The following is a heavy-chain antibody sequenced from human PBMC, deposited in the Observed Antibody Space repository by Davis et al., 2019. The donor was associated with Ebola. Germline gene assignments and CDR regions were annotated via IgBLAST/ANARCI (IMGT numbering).Heavy chain of an antibody. J-gene: IGHJ4*02. V-gene: IGHV3-73*01. CDR2: IRTKANTYAT. CDR3: TTRGFDF. D-gene: IGHD3-10*01. CDR1: GFTFSGSA. Sequence: GGSLRLSCAASGFTFSGSAMHWVRQASGKGLEWVGRIRTKANTYATAYAASVKGRFTVSRDDSENTAYLQMNSLKTEDTAVYFCTTRGFDFWGQGTLVTVSS.